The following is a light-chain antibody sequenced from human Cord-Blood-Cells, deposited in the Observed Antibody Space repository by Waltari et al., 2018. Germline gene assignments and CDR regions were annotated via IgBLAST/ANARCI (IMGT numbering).Light chain of an antibody. CDR2: GAS. CDR3: QQYNNWPPIT. Sequence: ELVMTQSPATLSVSPGERATLSCRASQRVSSTLAWYQQKPGQAPRLLIYGASTRATVIPARFSGSGSGTEFTLTISSLQSEDFAVYYCQQYNNWPPITVGQGTRLEIK. CDR1: QRVSST. V-gene: IGKV3D-15*01. J-gene: IGKJ5*01.